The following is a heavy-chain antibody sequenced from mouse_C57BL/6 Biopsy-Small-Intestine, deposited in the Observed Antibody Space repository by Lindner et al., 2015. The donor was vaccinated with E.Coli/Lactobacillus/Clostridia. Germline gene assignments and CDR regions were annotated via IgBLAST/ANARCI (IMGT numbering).Heavy chain of an antibody. CDR2: IHPNSGNT. CDR3: ARSGDWDVGGYYFDY. Sequence: VQLQESGAELVKPGASVKLSCKASGYTFTSYWMHWVKQRPGQGLEWIGMIHPNSGNTNYNEKFKSKAPLTVDKASSTAYMQLSSLASEDSAVYFCARSGDWDVGGYYFDYWGQGTSLTVSS. D-gene: IGHD4-1*01. V-gene: IGHV1-64*01. CDR1: GYTFTSYW. J-gene: IGHJ2*02.